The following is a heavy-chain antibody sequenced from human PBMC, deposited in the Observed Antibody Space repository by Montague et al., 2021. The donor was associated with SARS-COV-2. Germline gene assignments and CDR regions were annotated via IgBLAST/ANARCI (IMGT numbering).Heavy chain of an antibody. V-gene: IGHV4-59*11. CDR3: ARAVSVRRAVNWFDP. J-gene: IGHJ5*02. CDR2: IYYSGGI. Sequence: SETLSLTCTVSGGSMSDHYWAWIRQPPGKGQEWLAYIYYSGGINSNASLKSRVSMSVDTSKNQFSLKLTSVTAADTAVYYCARAVSVRRAVNWFDPWGQGTLVTVSS. D-gene: IGHD3-10*01. CDR1: GGSMSDHY.